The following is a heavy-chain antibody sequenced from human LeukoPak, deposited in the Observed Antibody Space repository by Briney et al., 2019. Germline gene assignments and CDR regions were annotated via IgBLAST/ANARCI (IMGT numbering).Heavy chain of an antibody. CDR1: GFTFSSYA. CDR2: ISSNGGST. J-gene: IGHJ4*02. Sequence: PGGSLRLSCAASGFTFSSYAMHWVRQAPGKGLEYVSAISSNGGSTYYANSVKGRFTISRDNSKNTLYLQIGSLRAGDMAVYYCARAYCSGGSCYHDYWGQGTLVTVSS. D-gene: IGHD2-15*01. V-gene: IGHV3-64*01. CDR3: ARAYCSGGSCYHDY.